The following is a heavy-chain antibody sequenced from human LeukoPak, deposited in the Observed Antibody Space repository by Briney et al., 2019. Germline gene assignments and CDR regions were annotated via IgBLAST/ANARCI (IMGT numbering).Heavy chain of an antibody. V-gene: IGHV3-11*04. CDR2: MTTSGNIK. J-gene: IGHJ6*03. Sequence: PGRSLRLSCAASGLTLSDDYMTWVRQAPGKGLESVLIMTTSGNIKSSADSVKGRFTISRDNANNILHLQMNSLRAEDTGVYYCARLTYRMMLESLSPDPYYYIDIWGNGTTVTVSS. CDR3: ARLTYRMMLESLSPDPYYYIDI. D-gene: IGHD3-16*01. CDR1: GLTLSDDY.